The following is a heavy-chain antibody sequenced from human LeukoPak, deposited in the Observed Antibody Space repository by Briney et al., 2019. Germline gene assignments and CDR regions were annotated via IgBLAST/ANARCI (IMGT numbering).Heavy chain of an antibody. CDR1: GGSISSYY. CDR2: IYYSGST. J-gene: IGHJ4*02. D-gene: IGHD1-26*01. CDR3: ARAAFQYSLSGSYFWFFDY. Sequence: SETLSLTCTVSGGSISSYYWSWIRQPPGKGLEWIGYIYYSGSTNYNPSLKSRVTISVDTSKNQFSLKLSSVTAADTAVYYCARAAFQYSLSGSYFWFFDYWGQGTLVTVSS. V-gene: IGHV4-59*01.